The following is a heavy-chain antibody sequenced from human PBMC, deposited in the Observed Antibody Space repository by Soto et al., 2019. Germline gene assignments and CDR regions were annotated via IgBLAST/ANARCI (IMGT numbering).Heavy chain of an antibody. CDR2: VFYDGST. V-gene: IGHV4-39*01. CDR3: VRHADRGTYVRALEI. D-gene: IGHD3-16*01. J-gene: IGHJ2*01. Sequence: QLHLQESGPGLVKPLETLSLTCNVSGGSITSGTYFWGWIRQPPGRGLEWIGSVFYDGSTLYNPSLKSRVTISADATKNQFSVKLTSVTAPDTAVYYCVRHADRGTYVRALEIWGRGTLVSVSS. CDR1: GGSITSGTYF.